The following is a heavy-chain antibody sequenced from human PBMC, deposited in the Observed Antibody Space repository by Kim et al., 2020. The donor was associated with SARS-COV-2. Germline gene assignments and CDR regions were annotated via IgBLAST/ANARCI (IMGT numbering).Heavy chain of an antibody. V-gene: IGHV4-39*01. D-gene: IGHD1-1*01. J-gene: IGHJ4*02. CDR3: ARSKLKEEFDY. Sequence: TYHSPSLRCRVTVSVDTSKNQFSLTLSSVTAADTAVYYCARSKLKEEFDYWGQGTLVTVSS. CDR2: T.